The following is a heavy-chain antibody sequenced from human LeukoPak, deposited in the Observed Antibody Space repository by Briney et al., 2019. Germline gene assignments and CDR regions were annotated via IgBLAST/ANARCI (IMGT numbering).Heavy chain of an antibody. CDR2: ISYSGST. D-gene: IGHD5-12*01. CDR1: GGSIGSYY. CDR3: ARGGSGYALNWFNP. J-gene: IGHJ5*02. V-gene: IGHV4-59*01. Sequence: SETLSLTCTVSGGSIGSYYWSWIRQPPGKGLEWIGHISYSGSTNYNPSLKSRVTISVDTSKNQFSLKLSSVTAADTAVYYCARGGSGYALNWFNPWGQGTLVTVSS.